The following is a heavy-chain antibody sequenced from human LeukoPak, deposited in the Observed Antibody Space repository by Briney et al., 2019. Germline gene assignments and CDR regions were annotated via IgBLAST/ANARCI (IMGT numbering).Heavy chain of an antibody. V-gene: IGHV1-46*01. Sequence: GASVTVSCTASGYTFTSYYMHWVRQAPGQGLEWMGIINPSGGSTNYAQGFQGRVTMTRDTSTSTVYMELSSLRSEDTAVYYCARGANIAMLKSHYYGMDVWGQGTTVTVSS. CDR3: ARGANIAMLKSHYYGMDV. CDR1: GYTFTSYY. J-gene: IGHJ6*02. D-gene: IGHD5-18*01. CDR2: INPSGGST.